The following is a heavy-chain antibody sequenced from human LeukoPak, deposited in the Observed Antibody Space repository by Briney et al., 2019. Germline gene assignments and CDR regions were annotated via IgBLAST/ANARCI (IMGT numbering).Heavy chain of an antibody. CDR3: ARHGSYTGSYLY. J-gene: IGHJ4*02. CDR1: GGTFSSYT. CDR2: IIPIFATA. D-gene: IGHD1-26*01. Sequence: SVKVSCKASGGTFSSYTISWVRQAPGQGLEWMGGIIPIFATANYAQKFQGRVTITTDESTSTAYMELSSLRSEDTAVYYCARHGSYTGSYLYWGQGTLVTVYS. V-gene: IGHV1-69*05.